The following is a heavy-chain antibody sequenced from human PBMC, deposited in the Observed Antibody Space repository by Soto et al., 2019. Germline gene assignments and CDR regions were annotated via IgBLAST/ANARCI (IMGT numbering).Heavy chain of an antibody. CDR3: ARGDHGPRRFYFDT. Sequence: LSLTCTVSGGSGNSGGYYWSWIRQPPGKGLEWIGFIFYNGGTSYNPSLGSRVTISADTSKTLFSLNLNFVTAADTAVYYCARGDHGPRRFYFDTWGQGTLVTVSS. D-gene: IGHD2-8*01. CDR2: IFYNGGT. CDR1: GGSGNSGGYY. J-gene: IGHJ4*02. V-gene: IGHV4-61*03.